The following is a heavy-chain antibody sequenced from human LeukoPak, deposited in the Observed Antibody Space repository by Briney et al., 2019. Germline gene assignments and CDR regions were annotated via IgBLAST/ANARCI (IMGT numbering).Heavy chain of an antibody. J-gene: IGHJ4*02. CDR1: GYTLTELS. D-gene: IGHD1-26*01. Sequence: ASVKVSCKVSGYTLTELSMHWVRQAPGQGLEWMGRINPNSGGTNYAQKFQGRVTMTRDTSISTAYMELSRLRSDDTAVYYCASLGEVLWDYYFDYWGQGTLVTVSS. CDR2: INPNSGGT. CDR3: ASLGEVLWDYYFDY. V-gene: IGHV1-2*06.